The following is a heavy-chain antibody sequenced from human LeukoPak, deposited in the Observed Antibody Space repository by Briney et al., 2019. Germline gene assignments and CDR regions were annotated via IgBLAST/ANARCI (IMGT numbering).Heavy chain of an antibody. V-gene: IGHV3-73*01. CDR2: IRSKANNYAT. J-gene: IGHJ5*02. CDR3: TRRSKDDSSGYYDR. Sequence: SGGSLRLSCAASGFTFSGSAMHWVRQASGKGLEWVGRIRSKANNYATAYAASVKGRFTISRDDSKNTAYLQMNSLKTEDTAVYYCTRRSKDDSSGYYDRWGQGTLVTVSS. D-gene: IGHD3-22*01. CDR1: GFTFSGSA.